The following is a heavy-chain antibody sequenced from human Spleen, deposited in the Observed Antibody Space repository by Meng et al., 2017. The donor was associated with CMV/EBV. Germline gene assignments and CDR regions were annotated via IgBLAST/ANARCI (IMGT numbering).Heavy chain of an antibody. CDR1: GGSISSSSYY. CDR3: ARSEVATINIWGFDY. CDR2: IYYSGST. Sequence: SETLSLTCTVSGGSISSSSYYWGWIRQPPGKGLEWIGSIYYSGSTYYNPSLKSRVTISVDTSKNQFSLKLTSVTAADTAVYYCARSEVATINIWGFDYWGQGTLVTVSS. J-gene: IGHJ4*02. D-gene: IGHD5-12*01. V-gene: IGHV4-39*01.